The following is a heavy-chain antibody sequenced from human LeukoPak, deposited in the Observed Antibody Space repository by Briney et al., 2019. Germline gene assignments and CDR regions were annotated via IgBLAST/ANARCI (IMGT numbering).Heavy chain of an antibody. CDR2: IHTTGYT. D-gene: IGHD2-15*01. V-gene: IGHV4-4*07. J-gene: IGHJ4*02. Sequence: SETLSLTCNVSGESLGTFYWSWIRQPAGQGLGYIGRIHTTGYTNYKPSLKSRVTMSVDSSKNQFSLTLRSVTATDTAVYFCARAHSGLYLDSWGQGILVTVSS. CDR3: ARAHSGLYLDS. CDR1: GESLGTFY.